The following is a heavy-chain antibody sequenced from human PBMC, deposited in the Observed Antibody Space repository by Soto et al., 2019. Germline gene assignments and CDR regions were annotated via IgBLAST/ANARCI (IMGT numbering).Heavy chain of an antibody. Sequence: GGSLRLSCAASGFTFSGSAMHWVRQASGKGLEWVGRIRSKANSYATAYAASVKGRFTISRDDSKNTEYLQMNSLKTEDTDVYYCTRRAITDIVVVVADDAFDIWGQGTMVTVSS. CDR1: GFTFSGSA. V-gene: IGHV3-73*01. D-gene: IGHD2-15*01. CDR3: TRRAITDIVVVVADDAFDI. J-gene: IGHJ3*02. CDR2: IRSKANSYAT.